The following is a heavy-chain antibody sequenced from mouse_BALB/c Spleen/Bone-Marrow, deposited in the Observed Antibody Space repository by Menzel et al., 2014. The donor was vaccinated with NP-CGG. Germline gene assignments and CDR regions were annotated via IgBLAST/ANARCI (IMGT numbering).Heavy chain of an antibody. CDR2: INPSNGGT. V-gene: IGHV1S16*01. D-gene: IGHD4-1*01. CDR3: TTLGRFAY. CDR1: GYTFTNYY. J-gene: IGHJ3*01. Sequence: VQLQRSGAELVKPGVSVKLSCKASGYTFTNYYMYWVRQRPGQDLEWIGEINPSNGGTNFNEKFKSKATLTVDKSSSTAYMQLSSLTSEDSAVYYCTTLGRFAYWGQGTLVTVSA.